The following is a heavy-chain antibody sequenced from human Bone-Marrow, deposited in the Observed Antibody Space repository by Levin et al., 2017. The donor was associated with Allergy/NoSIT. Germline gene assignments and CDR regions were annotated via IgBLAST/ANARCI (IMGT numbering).Heavy chain of an antibody. J-gene: IGHJ6*02. V-gene: IGHV5-51*01. D-gene: IGHD6-19*01. Sequence: GESLKISCKGSGYSFTSYWIGWVRQMPGKGLEWMGIIYPGDSDTRYSPSFQGQVTISADKSISTAYLQWSSLKASDTAMYYCARLRGSGSSYYYYGMDVWGQGTTVTVSS. CDR3: ARLRGSGSSYYYYGMDV. CDR2: IYPGDSDT. CDR1: GYSFTSYW.